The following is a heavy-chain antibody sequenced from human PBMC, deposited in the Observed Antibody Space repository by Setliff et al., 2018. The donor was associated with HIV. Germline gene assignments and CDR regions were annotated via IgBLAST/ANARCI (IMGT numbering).Heavy chain of an antibody. CDR3: ARAQPFDP. D-gene: IGHD6-13*01. CDR1: GFTFDRFW. J-gene: IGHJ5*02. Sequence: GGSLRLSCAASGFTFDRFWMHWVRQAPGKGLVWVSRVNRDGSSTTYADSVKDRFTISRDNAKKALYLQMNSLRAEDTAVYYCARAQPFDPWGQGTLVTVSS. CDR2: VNRDGSST. V-gene: IGHV3-74*01.